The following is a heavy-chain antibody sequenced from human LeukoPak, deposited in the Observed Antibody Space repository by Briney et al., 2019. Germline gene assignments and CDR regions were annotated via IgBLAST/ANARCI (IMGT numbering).Heavy chain of an antibody. D-gene: IGHD2-2*01. J-gene: IGHJ2*01. CDR1: GFTFSSYS. V-gene: IGHV3-21*01. CDR3: ARDPRAVGYFDL. CDR2: ITSTSSYI. Sequence: GGSLRLSCAASGFTFSSYSMNWVRQAPGKGLEWVSSITSTSSYIYYADSVKGRFTISRDNAKNSLYLQMNSLRAEDTAAYYCARDPRAVGYFDLWGRGTLVTVSS.